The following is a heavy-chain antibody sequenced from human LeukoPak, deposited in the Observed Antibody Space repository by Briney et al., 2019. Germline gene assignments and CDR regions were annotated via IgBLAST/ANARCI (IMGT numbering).Heavy chain of an antibody. V-gene: IGHV4-59*08. CDR2: IYYSGST. D-gene: IGHD3-3*01. Sequence: SETLSLTCTVSGGSISSYYWSWIRQPPGKGLEWIGYIYYSGSTNYNPSLKSRVTISVDTSKNQFSLKLSSVTAADTAVYYCARLMGIFGVVITPYWYFDLWGRGTLVTVSS. CDR3: ARLMGIFGVVITPYWYFDL. J-gene: IGHJ2*01. CDR1: GGSISSYY.